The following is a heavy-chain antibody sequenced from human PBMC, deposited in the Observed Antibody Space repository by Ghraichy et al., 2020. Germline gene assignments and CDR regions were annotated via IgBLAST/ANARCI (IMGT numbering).Heavy chain of an antibody. V-gene: IGHV3-53*01. CDR2: IYSAGYA. CDR1: GFTVSTNS. D-gene: IGHD6-19*01. J-gene: IGHJ4*02. Sequence: GGSLRPSCAASGFTVSTNSMSWVRQAPGKGLEWVSVIYSAGYAYYADSVKGRFTISRDNSKNTLYLHMNSLRAEDTAFYYCAGDPHGGSGFYYVNYWGQGTLVTVSS. CDR3: AGDPHGGSGFYYVNY.